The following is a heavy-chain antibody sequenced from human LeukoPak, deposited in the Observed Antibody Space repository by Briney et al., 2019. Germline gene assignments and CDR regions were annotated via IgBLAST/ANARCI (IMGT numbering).Heavy chain of an antibody. CDR2: IRSKAYSGTT. CDR3: SVGRHFDY. CDR1: GFAFGDFT. Sequence: GGSLRLSCTASGFAFGDFTMSWARQAPGKGLEWVGFIRSKAYSGTTEYAASGKGRFSISRDDSKNIVYVQMKSLSTEDTVVYYCSVGRHFDYWGQGNLVTVSS. D-gene: IGHD1-26*01. J-gene: IGHJ4*02. V-gene: IGHV3-49*04.